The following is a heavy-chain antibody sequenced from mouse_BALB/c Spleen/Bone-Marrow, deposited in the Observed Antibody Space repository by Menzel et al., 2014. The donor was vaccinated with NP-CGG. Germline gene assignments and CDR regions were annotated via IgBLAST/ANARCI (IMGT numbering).Heavy chain of an antibody. CDR3: ARRRVYGNYIYFDY. CDR2: INPYNDGT. CDR1: GYTFTSYV. D-gene: IGHD2-1*01. J-gene: IGHJ2*01. Sequence: VQLQQSGPELVKPGASVKMSCKASGYTFTSYVMHWVKQKPGQGLEWIGYINPYNDGTKYNEKFKGKATLTSDKSSSTAYMELSSPTSEDSAVYYCARRRVYGNYIYFDYWGQGTTLTVSS. V-gene: IGHV1-14*01.